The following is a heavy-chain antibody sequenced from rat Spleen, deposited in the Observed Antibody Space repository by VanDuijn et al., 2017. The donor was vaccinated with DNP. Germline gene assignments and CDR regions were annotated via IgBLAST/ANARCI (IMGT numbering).Heavy chain of an antibody. V-gene: IGHV5S13*01. J-gene: IGHJ2*01. D-gene: IGHD5-1*01. Sequence: EVQLVESGGGLVQTGRSLKLSCTASGFTFSNYGMAWVRQAPTKGLEWVASISNGDGNTYYRDSVKGRFTISRDNAKSTLYLQMDSLRSEDTATYYCARQLGDYWGQGVMVTVSS. CDR1: GFTFSNYG. CDR2: ISNGDGNT. CDR3: ARQLGDY.